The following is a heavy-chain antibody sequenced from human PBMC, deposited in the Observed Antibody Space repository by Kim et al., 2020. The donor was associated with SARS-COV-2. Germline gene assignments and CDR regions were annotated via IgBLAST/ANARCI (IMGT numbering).Heavy chain of an antibody. CDR3: ARCYYDGRSGRFDY. J-gene: IGHJ4*02. Sequence: YTDAVEGRFTISRDNSKNTLYLQMTSLRIEDTAVYFCARCYYDGRSGRFDYWGQGTLVTVSS. D-gene: IGHD3-22*01. V-gene: IGHV3-30*10.